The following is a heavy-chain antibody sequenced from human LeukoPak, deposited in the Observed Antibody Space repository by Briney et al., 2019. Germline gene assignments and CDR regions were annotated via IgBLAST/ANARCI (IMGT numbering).Heavy chain of an antibody. CDR1: GYSFTNYW. J-gene: IGHJ4*02. CDR2: IYPGDSDT. V-gene: IGHV5-51*01. Sequence: GESLKISCKASGYSFTNYWIGWVRQMPGKGLEWMGIIYPGDSDTRYSPSFQGQVTISADKSISTAYLQWSSLKASDTAMYYCARRRDLYSGSYYTFDYWGQGTLVTVSS. D-gene: IGHD1-26*01. CDR3: ARRRDLYSGSYYTFDY.